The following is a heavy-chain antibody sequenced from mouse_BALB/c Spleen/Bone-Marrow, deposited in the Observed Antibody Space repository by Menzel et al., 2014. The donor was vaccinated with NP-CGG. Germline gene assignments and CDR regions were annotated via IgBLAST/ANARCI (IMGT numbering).Heavy chain of an antibody. J-gene: IGHJ1*01. D-gene: IGHD1-2*01. CDR3: TRTATWYFDV. CDR1: GFAFSSYW. CDR2: IRLKSDNYAT. V-gene: IGHV6-6*02. Sequence: EVQLVESGGGLVQAGGSMKLPCVASGFAFSSYWMSWVRQSPEKGLEWVAEIRLKSDNYATHYAESVKGKFTISRDDSKSRLYLQMNSLRAEDTGIYYCTRTATWYFDVWGAGTTVTVSS.